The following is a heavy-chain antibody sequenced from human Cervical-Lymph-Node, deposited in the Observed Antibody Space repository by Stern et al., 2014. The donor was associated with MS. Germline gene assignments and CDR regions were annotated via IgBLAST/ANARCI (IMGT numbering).Heavy chain of an antibody. V-gene: IGHV1-69*01. CDR3: AGDRHSSGFDH. CDR2: RNPLFGTT. J-gene: IGHJ4*02. D-gene: IGHD3-22*01. Sequence: QVQLVQSGAEVKKPGSSVTVSCKASGGTFSNYAITWFRQAPGRGLEWMGDRNPLFGTTNYAQKVQGRVTMTAHESTATAYMELSGLRSEDTAVYYCAGDRHSSGFDHWGQGTLVTVSS. CDR1: GGTFSNYA.